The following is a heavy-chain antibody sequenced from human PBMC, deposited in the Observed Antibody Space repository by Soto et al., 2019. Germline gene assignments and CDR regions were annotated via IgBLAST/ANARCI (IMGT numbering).Heavy chain of an antibody. V-gene: IGHV1-8*01. D-gene: IGHD3-9*01. J-gene: IGHJ4*02. CDR3: ARRNILTGYRVY. Sequence: GASVKVSCKASGYTFTSYDINWVRQATGQGLEWMGWMNPNSGNTGYAQKFQGRVTMTRNTSISTAYMELSSLRSEDTAVYYCARRNILTGYRVYWGQGTLVTVSS. CDR2: MNPNSGNT. CDR1: GYTFTSYD.